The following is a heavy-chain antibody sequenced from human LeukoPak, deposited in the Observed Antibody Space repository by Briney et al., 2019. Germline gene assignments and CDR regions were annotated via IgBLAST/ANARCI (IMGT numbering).Heavy chain of an antibody. V-gene: IGHV3-30*03. Sequence: QPGGSLRLSCAASRFTFSTYWMSWVRQAPGKGLEWVASISYDGSNKYCADSVKGRFTISRDNSKNTLYLEMNSLRAEDTAVYYCARNRQLDYWGQGTLVTVSS. J-gene: IGHJ4*02. CDR3: ARNRQLDY. CDR1: RFTFSTYW. D-gene: IGHD6-13*01. CDR2: ISYDGSNK.